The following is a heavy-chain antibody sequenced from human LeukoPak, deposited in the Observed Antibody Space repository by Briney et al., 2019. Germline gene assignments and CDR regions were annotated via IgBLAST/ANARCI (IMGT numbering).Heavy chain of an antibody. CDR3: AKGLGYSSSWADY. Sequence: GGSLRLSCAASRFIFSSYGMHWVRQAPGKGLEWVAVISYDGSNKYYADSVKGRFTISRDNSKNTLYLQMNSLRAEDTAVYYCAKGLGYSSSWADYWGQGTLVTVSS. J-gene: IGHJ4*02. CDR2: ISYDGSNK. D-gene: IGHD6-13*01. CDR1: RFIFSSYG. V-gene: IGHV3-30*18.